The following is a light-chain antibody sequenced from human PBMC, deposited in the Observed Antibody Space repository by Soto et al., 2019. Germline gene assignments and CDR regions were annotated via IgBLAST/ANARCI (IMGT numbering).Light chain of an antibody. CDR1: QSLSRN. J-gene: IGKJ4*01. Sequence: EIVMTQSPATLSVSPGERATLSCRASQSLSRNLAWYQQKPGQAPRLLIYDASTRATDIPARFSGSGSGTDFTLTISSLQSEDFAVYYCQQHKDWPLTFGGGTKVEIK. CDR2: DAS. CDR3: QQHKDWPLT. V-gene: IGKV3-15*01.